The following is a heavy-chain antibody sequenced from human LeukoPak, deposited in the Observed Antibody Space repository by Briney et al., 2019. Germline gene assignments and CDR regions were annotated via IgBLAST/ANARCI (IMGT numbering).Heavy chain of an antibody. CDR3: ARGEGGANSDY. Sequence: SQTLSLTCTVSGGSISSGGYYWSWIRQHPGKGLEWIGYIYYSGSTYYNPSLKSRVTTSVDTSKNQFSLKLNSVTAADTAVYYCARGEGGANSDYWGQGTLVTVSS. V-gene: IGHV4-31*03. J-gene: IGHJ4*02. CDR2: IYYSGST. D-gene: IGHD3-16*01. CDR1: GGSISSGGYY.